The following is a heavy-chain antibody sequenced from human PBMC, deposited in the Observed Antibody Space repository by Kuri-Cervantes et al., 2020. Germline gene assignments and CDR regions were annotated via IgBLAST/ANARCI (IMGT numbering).Heavy chain of an antibody. Sequence: ASVKVSCKASGGTFSSYAISWVRQAPGQGLEWMGWINPNSGGTNYAQKFQDRVTLTRDTSISTAYMELSRLRSDDTAVYYCARDVRVGSNWFDPWGQGTLVTVSS. V-gene: IGHV1-2*02. J-gene: IGHJ5*02. CDR3: ARDVRVGSNWFDP. CDR2: INPNSGGT. CDR1: GGTFSSYA. D-gene: IGHD6-25*01.